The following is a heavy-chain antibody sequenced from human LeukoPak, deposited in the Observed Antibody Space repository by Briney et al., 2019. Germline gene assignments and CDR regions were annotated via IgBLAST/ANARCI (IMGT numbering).Heavy chain of an antibody. D-gene: IGHD3-10*01. J-gene: IGHJ5*02. CDR3: ARAKPAMVRGVIGWFDP. Sequence: GASVKVSCKASGHTFTGYYMHWVRQAPGQGLEWMGWINPNSGGTNYAQKFQGRVTMTRDTSISTAYMELSRLRSDDTAVYYCARAKPAMVRGVIGWFDPWGQGTLVTVSS. CDR1: GHTFTGYY. CDR2: INPNSGGT. V-gene: IGHV1-2*02.